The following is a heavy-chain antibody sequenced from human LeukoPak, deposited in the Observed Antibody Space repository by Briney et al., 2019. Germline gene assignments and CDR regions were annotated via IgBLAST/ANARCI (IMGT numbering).Heavy chain of an antibody. CDR1: GGSISSGDYY. Sequence: RSSETLSLTCTVSGGSISSGDYYWSWIRQPPGKGLEWIGYIYYSGSTYYNPSLKSRVTISVDTSKNLFSLKLTSVTAADTAVYYCARQQAVPSFMPGYSSSRSHYYFDYWGQGTLVTVSS. CDR3: ARQQAVPSFMPGYSSSRSHYYFDY. V-gene: IGHV4-30-4*01. CDR2: IYYSGST. D-gene: IGHD6-13*01. J-gene: IGHJ4*02.